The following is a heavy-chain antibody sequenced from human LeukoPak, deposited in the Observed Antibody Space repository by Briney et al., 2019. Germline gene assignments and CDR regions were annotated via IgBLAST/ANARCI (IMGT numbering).Heavy chain of an antibody. CDR1: GFTFSSYW. CDR3: ARGPIVVVPAASYMDV. D-gene: IGHD2-2*01. Sequence: GGSLRLSCAASGFTFSSYWMHWVRQAPGKGLVWVSRINSDGSSTGYADSVKGRFTISRDNAKNTLYLQMNSLRAEDTAVYYCARGPIVVVPAASYMDVWGKGTTVTISS. J-gene: IGHJ6*03. CDR2: INSDGSST. V-gene: IGHV3-74*01.